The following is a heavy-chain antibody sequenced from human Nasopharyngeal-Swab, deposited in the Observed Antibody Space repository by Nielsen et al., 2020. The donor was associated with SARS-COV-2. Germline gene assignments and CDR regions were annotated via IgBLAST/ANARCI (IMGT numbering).Heavy chain of an antibody. J-gene: IGHJ6*02. CDR3: ARTGYDFWSGYYPGYYYYGMDV. V-gene: IGHV3-69-1*01. D-gene: IGHD3-3*01. CDR2: ISSSSTI. Sequence: WIRQPPGKGLEWVSYISSSSTIYYADSVKGRFTISRDNAKNSLYLQMNSLRAEDTAVYYCARTGYDFWSGYYPGYYYYGMDVWGQGTTVTVSS.